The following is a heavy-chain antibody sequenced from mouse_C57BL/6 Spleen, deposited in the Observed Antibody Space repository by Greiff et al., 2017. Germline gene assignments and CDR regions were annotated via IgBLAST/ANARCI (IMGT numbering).Heavy chain of an antibody. V-gene: IGHV1-64*01. CDR2: IHPNSGST. Sequence: VQLQQPGAELVKPGASVKLSCKASGYTFTSYWMHWVKQRPGQGLEWIGMIHPNSGSTNYNEKFKSKATLTVDKSSSTAYMQLSSLTSEDSAVYYCARHEDKGYAMDYWGQGTSVTVSS. CDR3: ARHEDKGYAMDY. J-gene: IGHJ4*01. CDR1: GYTFTSYW.